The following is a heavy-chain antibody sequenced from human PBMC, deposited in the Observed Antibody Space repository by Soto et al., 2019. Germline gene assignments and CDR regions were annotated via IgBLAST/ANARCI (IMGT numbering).Heavy chain of an antibody. Sequence: QVQLQESGPGLVKPSQTLSLTCTVSGGSISSGDYYWSWIRQPPGKGLEWIGYMYYSGSTYYNPSPKSRVTISVDTSKNQFSLKLSSVTAADTAVYYCARDIVLVPFFFGYYGMDVWGQGTTVTVSS. CDR3: ARDIVLVPFFFGYYGMDV. CDR1: GGSISSGDYY. V-gene: IGHV4-30-4*01. D-gene: IGHD2-2*01. CDR2: MYYSGST. J-gene: IGHJ6*02.